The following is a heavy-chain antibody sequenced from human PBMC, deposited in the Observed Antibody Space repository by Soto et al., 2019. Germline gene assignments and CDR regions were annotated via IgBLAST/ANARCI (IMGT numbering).Heavy chain of an antibody. CDR3: ARGQSAQTPDY. Sequence: QVQLVESGGGLVTPGGSLRLSCAASGFTFSDYYMSWIRQAPGKGLEWVSYISGSDNTVYYADSVKGRFTISRDNAKNSLYLQMNSLRVEDTAVYYCARGQSAQTPDYWGQGTLVTVSS. J-gene: IGHJ4*02. CDR2: ISGSDNTV. CDR1: GFTFSDYY. V-gene: IGHV3-11*01.